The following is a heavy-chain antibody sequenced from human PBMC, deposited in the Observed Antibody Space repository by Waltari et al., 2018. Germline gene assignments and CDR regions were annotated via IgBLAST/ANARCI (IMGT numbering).Heavy chain of an antibody. D-gene: IGHD2-8*01. J-gene: IGHJ6*02. V-gene: IGHV3-74*01. CDR1: GFTFDKYW. CDR3: AREAAEAGQWWMDV. Sequence: EVHVVESGGGLVQPGGSLRLSCAASGFTFDKYWMHWVRQVPGRGLVWVARSDKTGNYASYADSVEGRFTISRDNVRYILYLQMNGLRDEDTTVYYCAREAAEAGQWWMDVWGQGTTVTVSS. CDR2: SDKTGNYA.